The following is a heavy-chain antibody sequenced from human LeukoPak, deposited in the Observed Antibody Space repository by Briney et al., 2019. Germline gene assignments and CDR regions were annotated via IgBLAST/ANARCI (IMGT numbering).Heavy chain of an antibody. J-gene: IGHJ6*02. CDR3: ARDGPAADYYYCGMDV. CDR2: IHYSGST. D-gene: IGHD2-2*01. Sequence: SETLSLTCTVSGCTISNYYWSWIRQPPGKGLEWVGYIHYSGSTNYNPSLKSRVTISVDTSKNQFSLKLSSVTAADTAVYYCARDGPAADYYYCGMDVWGQGTMVTVSS. CDR1: GCTISNYY. V-gene: IGHV4-59*01.